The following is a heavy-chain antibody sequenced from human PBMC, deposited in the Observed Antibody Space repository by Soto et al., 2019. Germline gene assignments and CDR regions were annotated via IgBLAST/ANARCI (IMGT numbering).Heavy chain of an antibody. D-gene: IGHD3-22*01. J-gene: IGHJ4*02. CDR1: GFTFSSYA. CDR2: ISGSGGST. CDR3: AKGGLYDSSGYYLDY. Sequence: PGGSLRLSCAASGFTFSSYAMSWVRQAPGKGLEWVSAISGSGGSTYYADSVKGRFTISRDNPKNTLYLQMNSLRAEDTAVYYCAKGGLYDSSGYYLDYWGQGTLVTVSS. V-gene: IGHV3-23*01.